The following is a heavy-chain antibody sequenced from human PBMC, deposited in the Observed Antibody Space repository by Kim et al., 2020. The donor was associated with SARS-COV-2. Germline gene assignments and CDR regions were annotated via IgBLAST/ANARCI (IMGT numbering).Heavy chain of an antibody. Sequence: SETLSLTCAVYGGSFSGYYWSWIRQPPGKGLEWIGEINHSGSTNYNPSLKSRVTISVDTSKNQFSLKLSSVTAADTAVYYCARFTLRYGDSTLPYFDYWGQGTLVTVSS. CDR3: ARFTLRYGDSTLPYFDY. J-gene: IGHJ4*02. D-gene: IGHD4-17*01. CDR2: INHSGST. V-gene: IGHV4-34*01. CDR1: GGSFSGYY.